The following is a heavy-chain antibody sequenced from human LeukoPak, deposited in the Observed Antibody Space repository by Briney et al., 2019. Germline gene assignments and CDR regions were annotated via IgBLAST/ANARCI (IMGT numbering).Heavy chain of an antibody. CDR1: GFTFSSYA. CDR3: ARGYSSADY. D-gene: IGHD5-18*01. CDR2: ISGSGGTT. V-gene: IGHV3-23*01. Sequence: PGGSLRLSCAASGFTFSSYAMSWVRQAPGKGLEWVSGISGSGGTTYYADSVQGRFTISRDNSKKTVFLQMNSLRAEDTAVYYCARGYSSADYWGQGTLVTVSS. J-gene: IGHJ4*02.